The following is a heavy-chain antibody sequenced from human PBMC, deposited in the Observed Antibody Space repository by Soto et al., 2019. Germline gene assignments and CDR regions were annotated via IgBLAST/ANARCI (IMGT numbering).Heavy chain of an antibody. CDR3: ARVVYLRYYYDSSGPRWFDP. J-gene: IGHJ5*02. CDR1: GITVSGNY. V-gene: IGHV3-53*01. CDR2: IYSGGST. Sequence: GGSLRLSCAASGITVSGNYMAWVRQAPGKGLEWVSLIYSGGSTFYTDSVRGRFIISRDNSKNTLYLQMNSLRAEDTAMYYCARVVYLRYYYDSSGPRWFDPWGQGTLVTVSS. D-gene: IGHD3-22*01.